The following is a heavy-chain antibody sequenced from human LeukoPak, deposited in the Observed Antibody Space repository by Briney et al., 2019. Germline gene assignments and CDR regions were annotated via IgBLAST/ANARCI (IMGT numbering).Heavy chain of an antibody. V-gene: IGHV3-30*18. CDR2: ISYDGSNK. CDR1: GFTFSSYG. J-gene: IGHJ6*02. Sequence: GGSLRLSCAASGFTFSSYGMHWVRQAPGKGLEWVAVISYDGSNKYYADSVKCRFHISRDNSKNTLYLQMNSLRAEDTAVYYCAKDSSPGGMDVWGQGTTVTVSS. CDR3: AKDSSPGGMDV.